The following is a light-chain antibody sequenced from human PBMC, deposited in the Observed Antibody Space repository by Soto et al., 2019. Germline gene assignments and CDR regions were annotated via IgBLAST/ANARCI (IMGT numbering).Light chain of an antibody. J-gene: IGKJ1*01. CDR1: QSISSY. Sequence: DSQMTQSPSSLSASVGDRVTITCRASQSISSYLNWYQQKPGKAPKLLVYSAPSLQSGVPSRFSGSGSGTDFTLTISSLQPEDFATYYCQQSYSTPRTFGQGTKVDIK. CDR2: SAP. CDR3: QQSYSTPRT. V-gene: IGKV1-39*01.